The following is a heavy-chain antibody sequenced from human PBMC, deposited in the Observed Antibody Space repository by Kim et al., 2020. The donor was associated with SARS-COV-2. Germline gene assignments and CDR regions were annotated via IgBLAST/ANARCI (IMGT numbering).Heavy chain of an antibody. CDR3: TTLCTTTVNDY. D-gene: IGHD4-17*01. J-gene: IGHJ4*02. Sequence: TEYAEPMKGRWTISRDEPENTMYLQMNSLKTEDTAVYYCTTLCTTTVNDYWGQGTLVTVSS. V-gene: IGHV3-15*01. CDR2: T.